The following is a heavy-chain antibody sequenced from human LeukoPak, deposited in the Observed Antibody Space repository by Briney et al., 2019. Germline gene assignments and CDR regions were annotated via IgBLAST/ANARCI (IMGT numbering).Heavy chain of an antibody. J-gene: IGHJ4*02. CDR3: AGGASYGDYKL. D-gene: IGHD4-17*01. CDR2: IYYSGST. Sequence: SETLSLTCTVSGGSISSYYWSWIRQPPGKGLEWIGYIYYSGSTNYNPSLKSRVTISVDTSKNQFSLKLSSVTAADTAVYYCAGGASYGDYKLWGQGTLVTVSS. CDR1: GGSISSYY. V-gene: IGHV4-59*01.